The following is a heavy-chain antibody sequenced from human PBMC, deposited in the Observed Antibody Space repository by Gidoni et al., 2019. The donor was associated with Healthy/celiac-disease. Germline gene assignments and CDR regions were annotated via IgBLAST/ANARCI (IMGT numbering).Heavy chain of an antibody. CDR2: SSSSSSYI. CDR3: ARGPSGSGWALDY. J-gene: IGHJ4*02. CDR1: GFTFSSYS. D-gene: IGHD6-19*01. Sequence: EVQLVESGGGLVKPGGSLRLSCAASGFTFSSYSMNWVRQAPGKGLEWVSSSSSSSSYIYYADSVKGRFTISRDNAKNSLYLQMNSLRAEDTAVYYCARGPSGSGWALDYWGQGTLVTVSS. V-gene: IGHV3-21*01.